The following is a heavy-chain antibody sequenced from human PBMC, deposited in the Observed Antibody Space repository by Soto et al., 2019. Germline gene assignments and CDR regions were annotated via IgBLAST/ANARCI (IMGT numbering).Heavy chain of an antibody. D-gene: IGHD2-21*02. CDR2: IGASGDIT. CDR3: AKDDFTDRGDDYFDY. CDR1: GFSFTNFA. J-gene: IGHJ4*02. Sequence: GGSLRLSFAASGFSFTNFAMSWVRRAPGKGLEWVAGIGASGDITWYADSVKGRLSISRDNSKNTLYLQLNSLRFEDTAVYYCAKDDFTDRGDDYFDYWGPGTLVTVSS. V-gene: IGHV3-23*01.